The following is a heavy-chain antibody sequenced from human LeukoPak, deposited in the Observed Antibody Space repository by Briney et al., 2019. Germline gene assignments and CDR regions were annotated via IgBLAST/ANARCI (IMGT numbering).Heavy chain of an antibody. CDR3: ARSPTRYGRVRAYFDY. J-gene: IGHJ4*02. CDR2: IYHSGST. Sequence: PSGTLSLTCAVSGGSISSSNWWSWVRQPPGKGLEWIGEIYHSGSTNYNPSLKSRVTISVDTSKNQFSLKLSSVTAADTAVYYCARSPTRYGRVRAYFDYWGQGTLVTVSS. D-gene: IGHD1-14*01. CDR1: GGSISSSNW. V-gene: IGHV4-4*02.